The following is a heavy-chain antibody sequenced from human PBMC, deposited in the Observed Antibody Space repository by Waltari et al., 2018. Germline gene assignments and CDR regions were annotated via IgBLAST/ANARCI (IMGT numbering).Heavy chain of an antibody. CDR3: ARGLREGSWTGDLFYYHHYGMDV. Sequence: QVQLHQGGAGLLKPSETLSLTCVVYGGSFSDYYWSWIRQPPGKGLEWLGDIKQSGLTNYNPSVKSPATMSLDTSKNQFSLKLRSVTAADTAMYYCARGLREGSWTGDLFYYHHYGMDVWGQGTTVTVSS. V-gene: IGHV4-34*01. CDR2: IKQSGLT. J-gene: IGHJ6*02. CDR1: GGSFSDYY. D-gene: IGHD2-8*02.